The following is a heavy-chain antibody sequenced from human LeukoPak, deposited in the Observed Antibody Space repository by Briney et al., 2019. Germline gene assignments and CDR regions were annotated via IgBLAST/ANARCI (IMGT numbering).Heavy chain of an antibody. CDR2: MNPETSGT. J-gene: IGHJ4*02. D-gene: IGHD2-2*01. CDR1: GYIFANYD. CDR3: ARFVRHQLPTTDY. Sequence: ASVKGSCKTSGYIFANYDINWVRQATGHGLGWMGWMNPETSGTQPAQKFQGRLIMTMDASAGTAYMELSSLTSDDTAVYYCARFVRHQLPTTDYWGQGTLVTVSS. V-gene: IGHV1-8*01.